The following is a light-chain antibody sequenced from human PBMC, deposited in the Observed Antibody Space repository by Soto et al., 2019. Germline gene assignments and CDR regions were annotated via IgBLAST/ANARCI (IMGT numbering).Light chain of an antibody. Sequence: EVVLTQSPGTLSLSPGERATLSCRASQSVRTSDVTWYQHQPGQAPRLLIEGAFNRATDIPDRFSGSGSGTDFTLTISRLEAEDFAVYYCQHCGNSRYTFGQGTRLEIK. CDR1: QSVRTSD. J-gene: IGKJ2*01. CDR3: QHCGNSRYT. CDR2: GAF. V-gene: IGKV3-20*01.